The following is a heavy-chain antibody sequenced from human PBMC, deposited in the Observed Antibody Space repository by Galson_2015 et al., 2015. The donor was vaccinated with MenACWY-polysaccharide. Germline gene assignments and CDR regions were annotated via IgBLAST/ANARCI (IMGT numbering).Heavy chain of an antibody. CDR1: GFSLSTRGMR. D-gene: IGHD3-10*01. CDR2: IDWDDRK. V-gene: IGHV2-70*04. J-gene: IGHJ2*01. CDR3: VRSPVGSAGYLDL. Sequence: PALVNPTQTLTLTCTFSGFSLSTRGMRVIWIRQPPGKALECLARIDWDDRKFYSTSLKTRPTISKDTSKNQVILTMTNMDPVDTATYYCVRSPVGSAGYLDLWGRGTLVTVSS.